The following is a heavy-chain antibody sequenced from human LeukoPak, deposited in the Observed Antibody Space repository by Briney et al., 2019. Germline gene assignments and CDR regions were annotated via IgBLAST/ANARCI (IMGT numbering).Heavy chain of an antibody. CDR2: IYTSGST. CDR1: GGSISSYY. Sequence: SETLSLTCTVSGGSISSYYWSWIRQPAGKGLEWIGRIYTSGSTNYNPSLKSRVTISVDTSKNQFSLKLSSVTAADTAVYYCARDFRFPLYCSGGSCYIDYWGQGTLVTVSS. D-gene: IGHD2-15*01. CDR3: ARDFRFPLYCSGGSCYIDY. J-gene: IGHJ4*02. V-gene: IGHV4-4*07.